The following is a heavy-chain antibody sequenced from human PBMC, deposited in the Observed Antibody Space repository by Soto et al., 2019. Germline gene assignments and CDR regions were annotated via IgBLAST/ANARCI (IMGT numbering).Heavy chain of an antibody. CDR2: IIPIFGTA. J-gene: IGHJ6*02. Sequence: SVKVSCKASGGTFSSYAISWVRQAPGQGLEWMGGIIPIFGTANYAQKFQGRVTITADESTSTAYMELSSLRSEDTAVYYCARKRVEYYYYYGMDVWGQGTTVTVSS. CDR3: ARKRVEYYYYYGMDV. CDR1: GGTFSSYA. V-gene: IGHV1-69*13.